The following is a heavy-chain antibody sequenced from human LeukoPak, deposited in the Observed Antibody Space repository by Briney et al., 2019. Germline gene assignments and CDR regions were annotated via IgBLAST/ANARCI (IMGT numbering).Heavy chain of an antibody. CDR2: INPNSGGT. CDR3: ARDLKRYYDILTGYYKTFDY. CDR1: GYTFTGYY. J-gene: IGHJ4*02. Sequence: ASVKVSCKASGYTFTGYYMHWVRQAPGQGLEWMGWINPNSGGTNYAQKFQGRVTMTRDTSISTAYMELSRLRSDDTAVCYCARDLKRYYDILTGYYKTFDYWGQGTLVTVSS. V-gene: IGHV1-2*02. D-gene: IGHD3-9*01.